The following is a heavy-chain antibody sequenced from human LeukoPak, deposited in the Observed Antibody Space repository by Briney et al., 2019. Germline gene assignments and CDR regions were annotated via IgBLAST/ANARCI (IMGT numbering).Heavy chain of an antibody. V-gene: IGHV3-48*04. CDR1: GGSISSTSYH. J-gene: IGHJ4*02. CDR2: ISSSGSTI. Sequence: PSETLSLTCTVSGGSISSTSYHWGWIRQPPGKGLEWVSYISSSGSTIYYADSVKGRFTISRDNAKNSLYLQMNSLRAEDTAVYYCARDLAAAAYWGQGTQVTVSS. D-gene: IGHD6-13*01. CDR3: ARDLAAAAY.